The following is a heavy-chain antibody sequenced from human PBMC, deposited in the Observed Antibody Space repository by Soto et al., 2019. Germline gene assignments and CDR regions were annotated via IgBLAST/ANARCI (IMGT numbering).Heavy chain of an antibody. D-gene: IGHD3-3*01. V-gene: IGHV3-30-3*01. CDR1: GFTFSSYA. CDR2: ISYDGSNK. CDR3: ARDPITIFGVVPGYFDY. J-gene: IGHJ4*02. Sequence: GGSLRLSCAASGFTFSSYAMHWVRQAPGKGLEWVAVISYDGSNKYYADSVKGRFTISRDNSKNTLYLQMNSLRAEDTAVYYCARDPITIFGVVPGYFDYWGQGTLVTVSS.